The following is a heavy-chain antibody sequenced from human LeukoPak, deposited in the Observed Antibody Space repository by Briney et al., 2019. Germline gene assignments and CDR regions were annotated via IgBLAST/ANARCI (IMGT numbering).Heavy chain of an antibody. Sequence: HPGGSLRLSCAASGFTFSSYAMSWGRQAPGKGLEWVSAISGSGGSTYYADSVKGRFTISRHNSKNTLYLQMDSLRPEDTAVYYCAKPLLQLTGDDDYWGQGPLVTVSS. J-gene: IGHJ4*02. CDR3: AKPLLQLTGDDDY. CDR2: ISGSGGST. D-gene: IGHD5-18*01. V-gene: IGHV3-23*01. CDR1: GFTFSSYA.